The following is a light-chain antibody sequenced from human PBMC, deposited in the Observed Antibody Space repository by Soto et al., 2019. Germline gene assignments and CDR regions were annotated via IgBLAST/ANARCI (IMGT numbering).Light chain of an antibody. Sequence: DIVMTQSPLSLPVTPGEPASISCRSSQSLLHSNGNNYLDWYLQKPGRSPQLLIYLTSNRASVVPHRLNGTRSVKDYTLKITGEHAEDVGGYYFMQGTQTPYTFGQGTKLEIK. V-gene: IGKV2-28*01. CDR2: LTS. J-gene: IGKJ2*01. CDR3: MQGTQTPYT. CDR1: QSLLHSNGNNY.